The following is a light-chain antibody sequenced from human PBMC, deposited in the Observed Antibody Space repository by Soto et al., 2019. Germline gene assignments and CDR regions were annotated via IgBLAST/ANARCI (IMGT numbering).Light chain of an antibody. CDR1: QSVSSN. V-gene: IGKV3-20*01. CDR2: GAS. CDR3: QQYGSLPWT. Sequence: ILAACTRERATLSCWSSQSVSSNLAWYQQKPGQAPRLLIYGASTRATGIPARFSGSGSGTDFTLTISRREPENFAVYSCQQYGSLPWTCGQGNKGDI. J-gene: IGKJ1*01.